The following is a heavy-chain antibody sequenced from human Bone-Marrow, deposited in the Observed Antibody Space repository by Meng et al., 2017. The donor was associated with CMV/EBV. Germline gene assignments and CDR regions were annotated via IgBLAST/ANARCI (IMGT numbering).Heavy chain of an antibody. J-gene: IGHJ3*02. CDR1: GYTFTSYD. V-gene: IGHV1-8*03. D-gene: IGHD1-26*01. CDR2: MNPNSGNT. Sequence: ASVKVSCKASGYTFTSYDINWVRQTTGQGLEWMGWMNPNSGNTGYAQKFQGRVTITADNSTSTAYMELSSLRSEDTAVYYCAARIVGARHAFDIWGQGTMVTVSS. CDR3: AARIVGARHAFDI.